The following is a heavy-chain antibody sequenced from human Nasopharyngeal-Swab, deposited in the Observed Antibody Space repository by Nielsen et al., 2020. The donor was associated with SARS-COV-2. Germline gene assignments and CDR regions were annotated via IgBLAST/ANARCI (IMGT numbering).Heavy chain of an antibody. Sequence: WVRQAPGQGLEWMGGIIPIFGTANYAQKFQGRVTITADESTSTAYMELSSLRSEDTAVYYCARDRQQLVLGYYYYYMDVWGKGTTVTVSS. D-gene: IGHD6-13*01. CDR3: ARDRQQLVLGYYYYYMDV. V-gene: IGHV1-69*01. CDR2: IIPIFGTA. J-gene: IGHJ6*03.